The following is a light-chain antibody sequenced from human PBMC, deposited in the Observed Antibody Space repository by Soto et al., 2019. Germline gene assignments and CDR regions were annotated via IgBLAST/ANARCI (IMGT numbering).Light chain of an antibody. CDR3: QQRSNWPPLT. V-gene: IGKV3-11*01. J-gene: IGKJ4*01. CDR1: QSVSSY. Sequence: EMVLTHSPATLYLSPGERATLSCRASQSVSSYLAWYQQKPGQAPRLLIYDASNRATGIPARFSGSGSGTDFTLTISSLEPEYFADYYCQQRSNWPPLTFGGGTKVEIK. CDR2: DAS.